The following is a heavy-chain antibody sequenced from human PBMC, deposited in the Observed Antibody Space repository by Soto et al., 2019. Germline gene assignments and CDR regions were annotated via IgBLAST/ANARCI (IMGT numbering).Heavy chain of an antibody. V-gene: IGHV3-33*01. CDR3: ARDKDDYGDYRGFMCAFDI. CDR2: IWYDGSNK. D-gene: IGHD4-17*01. Sequence: QVQLVESGGGVVQPGRSLRLSCAASGFTFSSYGMHWVRQAPGKGLEWVAVIWYDGSNKYYADSVKGRFTISRDNSKNTLYLQMNSLRAEDTAVYYCARDKDDYGDYRGFMCAFDIWGQGTMVTVSS. CDR1: GFTFSSYG. J-gene: IGHJ3*02.